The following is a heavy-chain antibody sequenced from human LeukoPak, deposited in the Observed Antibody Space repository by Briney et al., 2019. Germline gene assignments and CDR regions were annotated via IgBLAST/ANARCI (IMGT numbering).Heavy chain of an antibody. Sequence: ASVKVSCKVSGYTLTELSMHWVRQAPGKGLEWMGGFDPEDGETIYAQKFQGRVTMTGDTSISTAYMELISLRSEDTAIYYCMRGGMPSSTWGQGTLVTVSS. D-gene: IGHD3-16*01. J-gene: IGHJ5*02. V-gene: IGHV1-24*01. CDR1: GYTLTELS. CDR2: FDPEDGET. CDR3: MRGGMPSST.